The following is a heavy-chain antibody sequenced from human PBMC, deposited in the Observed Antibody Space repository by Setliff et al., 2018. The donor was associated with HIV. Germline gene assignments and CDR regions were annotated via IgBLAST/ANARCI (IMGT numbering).Heavy chain of an antibody. Sequence: GSLRLSCAASGFTFSTYWMSWFRQAPGKGLEWVANINQDGREKYYVDSVKGRFTISRDNAKDSLYLQMNSLRGEDTAVYYCAGSRGYFVKADWGQGTLVTVSS. D-gene: IGHD3-22*01. CDR1: GFTFSTYW. V-gene: IGHV3-7*01. J-gene: IGHJ4*02. CDR2: INQDGREK. CDR3: AGSRGYFVKAD.